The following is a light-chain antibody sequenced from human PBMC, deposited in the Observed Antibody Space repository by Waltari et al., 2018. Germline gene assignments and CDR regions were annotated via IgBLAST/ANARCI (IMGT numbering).Light chain of an antibody. CDR1: QDIANY. J-gene: IGKJ4*01. CDR3: QHYDNLLLT. V-gene: IGKV1-33*01. Sequence: DIQMTQSPYSLSASVGDRVTISCQASQDIANYLNWYQQKPGKAPKLLIYLASNLETGVPSRFSGSGSGAYFTFTISSLQPEDIATYYCQHYDNLLLTFGGGTKVEIK. CDR2: LAS.